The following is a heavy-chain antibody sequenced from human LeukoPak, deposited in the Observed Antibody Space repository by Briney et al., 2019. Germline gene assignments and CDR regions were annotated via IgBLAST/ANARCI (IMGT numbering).Heavy chain of an antibody. V-gene: IGHV3-48*03. D-gene: IGHD1-26*01. CDR1: GFTSCRYE. Sequence: GGSPRHSPAASGFTSCRYEMNGVPQAPGKGLERVSYISSSGSTIYYADSVKGRFTISRDNAKNSLYLQMNSLRAEDTAVYYCARSSVIVGGAIDYWGQGTLVTVSS. J-gene: IGHJ4*02. CDR2: ISSSGSTI. CDR3: ARSSVIVGGAIDY.